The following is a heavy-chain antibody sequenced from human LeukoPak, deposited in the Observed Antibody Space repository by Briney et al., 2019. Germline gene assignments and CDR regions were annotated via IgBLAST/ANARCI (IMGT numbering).Heavy chain of an antibody. D-gene: IGHD2-21*01. V-gene: IGHV3-48*01. CDR2: ISSSSSTI. CDR1: GFTFSSYS. CDR3: ARDIGALVAYCGGDCPDY. Sequence: GGSLRLSCAASGFTFSSYSMNWVGQAPGKGLEWVSYISSSSSTIYYADSVKGRFTISRDNAKNSLYLQMNSLRAEDTAVYYCARDIGALVAYCGGDCPDYWGQGTLATVSS. J-gene: IGHJ4*02.